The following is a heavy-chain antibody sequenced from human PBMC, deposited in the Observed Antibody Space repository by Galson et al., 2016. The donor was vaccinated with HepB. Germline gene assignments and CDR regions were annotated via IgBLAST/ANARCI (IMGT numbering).Heavy chain of an antibody. J-gene: IGHJ6*02. CDR1: GYNFSNYG. D-gene: IGHD2/OR15-2a*01. V-gene: IGHV1-18*04. CDR2: ISAYTANT. CDR3: AKSPSMGHYFYFGMDV. Sequence: SVKVSCKASGYNFSNYGISWVRQAPGQGLEFLGWISAYTANTIYAQKFQARVTVTTVTAPSTAYLALRSLRSDDTAIYYCAKSPSMGHYFYFGMDVWGPGTAVTVSS.